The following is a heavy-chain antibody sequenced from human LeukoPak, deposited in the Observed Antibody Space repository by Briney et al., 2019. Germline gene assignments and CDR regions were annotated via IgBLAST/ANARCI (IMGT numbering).Heavy chain of an antibody. CDR1: GFTFSRYW. J-gene: IGHJ4*02. V-gene: IGHV3-30*02. CDR2: IRYDESNE. D-gene: IGHD3-16*01. CDR3: VKDSSWMGEYYFDY. Sequence: GGSLRLSCAASGFTFSRYWMSWVRQAPGKGLEWVAFIRYDESNEYYADSVKGRFTISRDNSKNTLYLQMNSLRADDTAVYYCVKDSSWMGEYYFDYWGQGTLVTVSS.